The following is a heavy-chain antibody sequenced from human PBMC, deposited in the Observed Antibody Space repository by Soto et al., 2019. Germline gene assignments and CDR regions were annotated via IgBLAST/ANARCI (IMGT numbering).Heavy chain of an antibody. D-gene: IGHD3-10*01. V-gene: IGHV4-59*01. Sequence: SETLSLTCTVSGGSISSYYWSWIRQPPGKGLEWIGYIYYSGSTNYNPSLKSRVTISVDTSKNQFSLKLSSVTAADTAVYYCSRGVRGAKNCFDPWGQGTLVTVSS. CDR2: IYYSGST. CDR3: SRGVRGAKNCFDP. CDR1: GGSISSYY. J-gene: IGHJ5*02.